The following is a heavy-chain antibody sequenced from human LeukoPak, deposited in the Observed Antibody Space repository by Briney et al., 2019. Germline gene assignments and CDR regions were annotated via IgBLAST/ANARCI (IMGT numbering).Heavy chain of an antibody. Sequence: GESLKISCKGSGYSFTSYWIGWVRQMPGKGLEWMGIIYPGDSDTRYSPSFQGQVTISADKSISTAYLQWSSLKAPDTAMYYCARQRAGYDFWSGHYGNFDYWGQGTLITVSS. D-gene: IGHD3-3*01. J-gene: IGHJ4*02. V-gene: IGHV5-51*01. CDR1: GYSFTSYW. CDR3: ARQRAGYDFWSGHYGNFDY. CDR2: IYPGDSDT.